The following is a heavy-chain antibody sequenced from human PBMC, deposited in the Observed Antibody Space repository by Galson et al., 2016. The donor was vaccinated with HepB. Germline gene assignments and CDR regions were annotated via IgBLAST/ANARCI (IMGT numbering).Heavy chain of an antibody. D-gene: IGHD3-3*01. Sequence: LRLPCAASGFTFSTYAMHWVRQAPGKGLEWVAFIYYDGSKKYYADSVKGRFTISRDNSKNTLYLQMNSLRAEDTAAYYCARDGRVREWLKKFYYYGMDVWGQGTTVTVSS. J-gene: IGHJ6*02. V-gene: IGHV3-30*03. CDR1: GFTFSTYA. CDR3: ARDGRVREWLKKFYYYGMDV. CDR2: IYYDGSKK.